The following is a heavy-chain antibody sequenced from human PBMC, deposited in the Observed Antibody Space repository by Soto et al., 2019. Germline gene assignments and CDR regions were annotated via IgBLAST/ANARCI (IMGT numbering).Heavy chain of an antibody. Sequence: QVQLVQSGAEVKKPGASVKVSCKASGYTFTSYAMHWVRQAPGQRLEWMGWINAGNGNTKYSQKFQGRGTITRDTTASTAYIELSSLRSEDTAVYYCARGGLALMDVWGQGTTVTVSS. J-gene: IGHJ6*02. CDR1: GYTFTSYA. D-gene: IGHD3-16*01. V-gene: IGHV1-3*01. CDR2: INAGNGNT. CDR3: ARGGLALMDV.